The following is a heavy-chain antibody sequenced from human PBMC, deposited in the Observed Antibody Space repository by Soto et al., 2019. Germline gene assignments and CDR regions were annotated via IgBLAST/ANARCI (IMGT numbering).Heavy chain of an antibody. J-gene: IGHJ4*02. D-gene: IGHD3-9*01. V-gene: IGHV1-18*01. CDR1: GYTFTSYG. Sequence: ASVKVSCKASGYTFTSYGISWVRQAPGQGLEWMGWISAYNGNTNYAQKLQGRVTMTTDTSTSTAYMELRSLRSDGTAVYYCARDYDILTGYYQYYFDYWGQGTLVTVSS. CDR3: ARDYDILTGYYQYYFDY. CDR2: ISAYNGNT.